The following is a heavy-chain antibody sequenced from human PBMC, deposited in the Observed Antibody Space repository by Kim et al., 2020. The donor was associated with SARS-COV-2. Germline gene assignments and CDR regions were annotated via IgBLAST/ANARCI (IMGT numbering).Heavy chain of an antibody. V-gene: IGHV4-34*01. D-gene: IGHD1-26*01. Sequence: SNPSLKSRVSISVATSKNQFSLRLSSVTAADAAVYYCARGLKGGATYFDYWGQGTLVTVSS. CDR3: ARGLKGGATYFDY. J-gene: IGHJ4*02.